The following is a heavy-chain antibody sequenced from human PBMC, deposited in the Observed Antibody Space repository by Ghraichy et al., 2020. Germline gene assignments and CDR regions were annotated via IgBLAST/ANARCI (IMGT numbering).Heavy chain of an antibody. D-gene: IGHD3-10*01. J-gene: IGHJ6*03. CDR2: INHSGST. V-gene: IGHV4-34*01. CDR1: GGSFSGYY. Sequence: SETLSLTCAVYGGSFSGYYWSWIRQPPGKGLEWIGEINHSGSTNYNPSLKSRVTISVDTSKNQFSLKLSSVTAADTAVYYCARMRNGSGSYKYRGDYYYYMDVWGKGTTVTVSS. CDR3: ARMRNGSGSYKYRGDYYYYMDV.